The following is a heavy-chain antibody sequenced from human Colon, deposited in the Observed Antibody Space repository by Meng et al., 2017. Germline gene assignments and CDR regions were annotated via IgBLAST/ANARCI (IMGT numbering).Heavy chain of an antibody. CDR3: ARDRKHSGESCWFDP. V-gene: IGHV4-30-4*01. D-gene: IGHD2-21*01. CDR2: IYYSGST. CDR1: TVTISSGDCD. J-gene: IGHJ5*02. Sequence: QVQHPESGRGQVRPSQTVSHNFSVSTVTISSGDCDWRWIRQPPGKGREWIGYIYYSGSTYSNASLKSRVTISIDRSKNQFSLKLSSVTAAVTAVYYCARDRKHSGESCWFDPWGQGTLVTVSS.